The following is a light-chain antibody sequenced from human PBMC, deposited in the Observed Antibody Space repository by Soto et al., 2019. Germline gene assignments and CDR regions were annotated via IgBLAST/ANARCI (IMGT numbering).Light chain of an antibody. CDR3: QQINSYPQT. J-gene: IGKJ2*01. CDR1: QGISSY. V-gene: IGKV1-9*01. Sequence: IQLTQSPSSLSASVGDRVTITCRASQGISSYLAWYQQKPGKAPKLLIYGASTLQSGVPSRFSGSGSGTDFTLTISSLQPEDFATYYCQQINSYPQTFGQGTKLDIK. CDR2: GAS.